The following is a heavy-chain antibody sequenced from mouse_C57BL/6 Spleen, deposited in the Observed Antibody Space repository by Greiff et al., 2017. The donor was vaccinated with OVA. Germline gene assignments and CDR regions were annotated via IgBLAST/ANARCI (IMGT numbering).Heavy chain of an antibody. Sequence: QVQLKQPGAELVRPGSSVKLSCKASGYTFTSYWMDWVKQRPGQGLEWIGNIYPSDSETHYNQKFKDKATLTVDKSSSTAYMQLSSLTSEDSAVYYCARRGDYYFDYWGQGTTLTVSS. V-gene: IGHV1-61*01. CDR2: IYPSDSET. J-gene: IGHJ2*01. D-gene: IGHD2-13*01. CDR3: ARRGDYYFDY. CDR1: GYTFTSYW.